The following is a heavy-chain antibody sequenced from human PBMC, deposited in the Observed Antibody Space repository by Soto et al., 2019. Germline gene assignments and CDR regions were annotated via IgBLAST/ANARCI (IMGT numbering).Heavy chain of an antibody. CDR2: INPNSGGT. D-gene: IGHD1-26*01. Sequence: ASVKVSCKASGYTFTGYYMHWVRQAPGQGLEWMGWINPNSGGTNYAQKFQGRVTMTRDTSISTAYMELSRLRTDDSAVYYCARGWELIHFYFDSWGQGTLVTVSS. V-gene: IGHV1-2*02. J-gene: IGHJ4*02. CDR1: GYTFTGYY. CDR3: ARGWELIHFYFDS.